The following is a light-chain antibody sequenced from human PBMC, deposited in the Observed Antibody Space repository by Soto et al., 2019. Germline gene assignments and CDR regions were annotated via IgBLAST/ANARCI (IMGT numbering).Light chain of an antibody. Sequence: EIHRTQAPSALCAVVGGRRTITNRASQSISTSLAWYQQKPGKAPKLLIYMASILESGVPSRFSGSGSGTEFTLTVSSLQRDDFASYYCHQYNRYRTLGEGTKVDI. CDR1: QSISTS. J-gene: IGKJ1*01. CDR3: HQYNRYRT. CDR2: MAS. V-gene: IGKV1-5*03.